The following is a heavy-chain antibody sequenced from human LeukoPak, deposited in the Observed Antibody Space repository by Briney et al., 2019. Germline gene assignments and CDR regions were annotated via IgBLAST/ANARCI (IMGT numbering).Heavy chain of an antibody. D-gene: IGHD3-22*01. CDR2: ISSSSSTI. Sequence: GGSLRLSCAASGFTFSSYSMNWVRQAPGKGLEWVSYISSSSSTIYYADSVKGRFTISRDNAKNSLYLQMNSLRAEDTAVYYCARGVVVAYFDYWGQGTLVTVSS. CDR1: GFTFSSYS. V-gene: IGHV3-48*01. J-gene: IGHJ4*02. CDR3: ARGVVVAYFDY.